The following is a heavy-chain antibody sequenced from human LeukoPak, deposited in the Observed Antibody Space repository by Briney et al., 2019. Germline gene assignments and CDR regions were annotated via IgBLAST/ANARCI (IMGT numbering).Heavy chain of an antibody. Sequence: SVPLSLTCALCVASFNTYYWTCMRGSPDGGGGGVGDVKHEGATNVSPSLRSRVVMSLDESKQQFALKMNYVTAADTAIYFCARDPVALTNERLSLFFDFWGQGTLVTVSS. CDR1: VASFNTYY. J-gene: IGHJ5*01. CDR2: VKHEGAT. CDR3: ARDPVALTNERLSLFFDF. V-gene: IGHV4-34*01. D-gene: IGHD2-8*01.